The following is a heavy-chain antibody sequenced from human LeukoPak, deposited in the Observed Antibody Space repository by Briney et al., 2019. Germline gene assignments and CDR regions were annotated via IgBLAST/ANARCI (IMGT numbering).Heavy chain of an antibody. J-gene: IGHJ4*02. D-gene: IGHD5-18*01. Sequence: SETLSLTCTVSGGSISSSSYYWGWIRQPPGKGLEWIGSIYYSGSTYYNPSLKSRVSISIDTSKNQFSLKLSSVTAADTAVYFCARVVHPRGYTGASTWGQGTLVTVSS. CDR3: ARVVHPRGYTGAST. CDR1: GGSISSSSYY. V-gene: IGHV4-39*07. CDR2: IYYSGST.